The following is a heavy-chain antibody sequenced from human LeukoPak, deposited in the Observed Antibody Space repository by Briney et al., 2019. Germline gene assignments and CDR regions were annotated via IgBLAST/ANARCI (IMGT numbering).Heavy chain of an antibody. Sequence: ASVKVSCKASGGTFSSYAISWVRQAPGQGLEWMGGIIPIFGTANYAQKFQGRVTITADESTSTAYMELSSLRSEDTAVYYCARGTSTMVRGVIRAGYFDYWGQGTLVTVSS. V-gene: IGHV1-69*13. D-gene: IGHD3-10*01. CDR1: GGTFSSYA. CDR2: IIPIFGTA. CDR3: ARGTSTMVRGVIRAGYFDY. J-gene: IGHJ4*02.